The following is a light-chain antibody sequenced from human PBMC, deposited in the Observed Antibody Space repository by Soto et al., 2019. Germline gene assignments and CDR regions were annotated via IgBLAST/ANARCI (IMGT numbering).Light chain of an antibody. J-gene: IGKJ3*01. V-gene: IGKV1-39*01. CDR2: GAS. CDR1: QSISTY. CDR3: QQSYSTPRIT. Sequence: DIQMTQSPSSLSASVGDRVTITCRAGQSISTYLTWYQQKPRKAPKLLIYGASRLQSGVPSRFSGSGSGTNFTLTIGNLQPEDFASYYCQQSYSTPRITFGPGTTVDIK.